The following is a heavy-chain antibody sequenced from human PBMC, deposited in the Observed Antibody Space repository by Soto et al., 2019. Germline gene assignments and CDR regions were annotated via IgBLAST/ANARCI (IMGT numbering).Heavy chain of an antibody. V-gene: IGHV3-23*01. CDR2: ISGSGRST. CDR3: ATEYGGGTSTITSYFDY. J-gene: IGHJ4*02. Sequence: PGGSLRLSCAASGITFSNYALSWVRQAPGKGLEWVSGISGSGRSTYYADSVKGRFTISRDNSKNTLSLQMNSLRADDTAVYYCATEYGGGTSTITSYFDYWGRGTLVTVSS. D-gene: IGHD5-12*01. CDR1: GITFSNYA.